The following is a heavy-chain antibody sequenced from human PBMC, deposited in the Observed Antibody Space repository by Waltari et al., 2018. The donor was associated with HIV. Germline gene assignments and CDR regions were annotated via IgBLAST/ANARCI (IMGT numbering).Heavy chain of an antibody. CDR1: GGSISSGDYY. D-gene: IGHD6-13*01. Sequence: QVQLQESGPGLVKPSQTLSLTCTVSGGSISSGDYYWSWIRQPPGKGLEWIGYIYYSGSTYYNPSLKSRVTISVDTSKNQFSLKLSSVTAADTAVYYCARDPRIAAADPYWYFDLCGRGTLVTVSS. CDR2: IYYSGST. CDR3: ARDPRIAAADPYWYFDL. V-gene: IGHV4-30-4*01. J-gene: IGHJ2*01.